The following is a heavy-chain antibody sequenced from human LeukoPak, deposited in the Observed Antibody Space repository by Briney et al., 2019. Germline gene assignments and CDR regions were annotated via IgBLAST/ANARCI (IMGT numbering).Heavy chain of an antibody. CDR2: IYVTGN. CDR3: ARHIGGGIEDMDV. D-gene: IGHD3-16*02. CDR1: GGSICICY. J-gene: IGHJ6*03. Sequence: TLSLTCTVSGGSICICYWSCVRQSPGKGLEWTGYIYVTGNRYNPYLQSRVTISVDTSRNQFFLKMSSVTAADTAVYYCARHIGGGIEDMDVWGKGTKVTVSS. V-gene: IGHV4-59*08.